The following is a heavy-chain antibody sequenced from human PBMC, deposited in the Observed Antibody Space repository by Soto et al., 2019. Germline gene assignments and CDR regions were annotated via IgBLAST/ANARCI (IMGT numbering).Heavy chain of an antibody. J-gene: IGHJ6*02. Sequence: QVQLVQSGAEVRKPGASVKVSCKASGYTFSTSGMSWLRQAPGQGLEWMGWISTYNGDTNDAPKFQDRVTMTSDTSTSTVYMERRSLRSDDTAVYYCARAGAAPYDYYGMDVWGQGTRVTVSS. CDR1: GYTFSTSG. CDR2: ISTYNGDT. CDR3: ARAGAAPYDYYGMDV. V-gene: IGHV1-18*01. D-gene: IGHD2-15*01.